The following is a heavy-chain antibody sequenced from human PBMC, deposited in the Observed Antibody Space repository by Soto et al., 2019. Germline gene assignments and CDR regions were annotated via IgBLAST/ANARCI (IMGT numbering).Heavy chain of an antibody. Sequence: ASVKVSCKASGYTFTGYYMHWVRQAPGQGLEWMGWINPNSGGTNYAQKFQGWVTMTRDTSISTAYMELSRLRSDDTAVYYCAGGRDIVVVPAAIPVSFDYWGQGTLVTVSS. V-gene: IGHV1-2*04. J-gene: IGHJ4*02. CDR2: INPNSGGT. CDR1: GYTFTGYY. D-gene: IGHD2-2*01. CDR3: AGGRDIVVVPAAIPVSFDY.